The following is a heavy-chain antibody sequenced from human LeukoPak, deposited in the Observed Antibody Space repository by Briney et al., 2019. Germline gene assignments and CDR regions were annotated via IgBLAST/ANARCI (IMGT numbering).Heavy chain of an antibody. CDR2: IIPIFGTA. J-gene: IGHJ6*02. CDR3: ARDYLVVPAAIPYYYYGMDV. D-gene: IGHD2-2*01. CDR1: GGTFSSYA. V-gene: IGHV1-69*01. Sequence: ASVKVSCRASGGTFSSYAISWVRQAPGQGLEWMGGIIPIFGTANYAQKFQGRVAITADESTSTAYMELSSLRSEDTAVYYCARDYLVVPAAIPYYYYGMDVWGQGTTVTVSS.